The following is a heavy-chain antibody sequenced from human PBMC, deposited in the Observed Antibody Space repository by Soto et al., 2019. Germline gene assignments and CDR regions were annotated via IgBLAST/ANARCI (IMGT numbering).Heavy chain of an antibody. CDR2: IGTGGDT. CDR3: VRAGGVGATWSCFDP. CDR1: GFTFSNYD. V-gene: IGHV3-13*01. Sequence: EVQLVESGGGLVQPGGSLRLSCAASGFTFSNYDIHWVRQITGKGLEWVAAIGTGGDTYFPDSVKGRFTISRENVKNSLYLQMNSLRADDTAVYYCVRAGGVGATWSCFDPWGQGTLVTVSS. J-gene: IGHJ5*02. D-gene: IGHD1-26*01.